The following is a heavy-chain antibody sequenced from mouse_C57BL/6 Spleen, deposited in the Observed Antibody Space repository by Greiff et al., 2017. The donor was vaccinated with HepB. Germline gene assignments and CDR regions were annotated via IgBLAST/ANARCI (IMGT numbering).Heavy chain of an antibody. CDR2: INPNNGGT. Sequence: VQLQQSGPELVKPGASVKISCKASGYTFTDYYMNWVKQSHGKSLEWIGDINPNNGGTSYNQKFKGKATLTVDKSSSTAYMELRSLTSEDSAVYYCARCPYSNYFYYYAMDYWGQGTSVTVSS. V-gene: IGHV1-26*01. CDR3: ARCPYSNYFYYYAMDY. CDR1: GYTFTDYY. D-gene: IGHD2-5*01. J-gene: IGHJ4*01.